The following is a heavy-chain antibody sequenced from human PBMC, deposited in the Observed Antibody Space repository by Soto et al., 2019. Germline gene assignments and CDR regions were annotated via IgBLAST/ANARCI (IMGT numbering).Heavy chain of an antibody. V-gene: IGHV4-30-2*01. CDR2: IYHSGST. CDR3: AGGIAARPLAY. J-gene: IGHJ4*02. CDR1: GGNSIGRGYC. D-gene: IGHD6-13*01. Sequence: LSLTCSVAGGNSIGRGYCRSWIRQPPGKGLEWIGYIYHSGSTYYNPSLKSRVTISVDRSKNQFSLKLSSVTAADTALYYCAGGIAARPLAYWRLGTPVTVTS.